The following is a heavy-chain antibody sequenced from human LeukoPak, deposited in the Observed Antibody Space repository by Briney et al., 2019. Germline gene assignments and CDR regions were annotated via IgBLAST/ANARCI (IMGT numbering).Heavy chain of an antibody. D-gene: IGHD2-15*01. CDR3: ARVLRYCSGGNCYSGGLGYMDV. Sequence: PGGSLRLSCAASGFTFTNYWMSWVRQAPGKGLEWIGYIYYSGSTNYNPSLKSRVTISVDTSKNQFSLKLSSVTAADTAVYYCARVLRYCSGGNCYSGGLGYMDVWGKGTTVTISS. CDR2: IYYSGST. J-gene: IGHJ6*03. CDR1: GFTFTNYW. V-gene: IGHV4-59*01.